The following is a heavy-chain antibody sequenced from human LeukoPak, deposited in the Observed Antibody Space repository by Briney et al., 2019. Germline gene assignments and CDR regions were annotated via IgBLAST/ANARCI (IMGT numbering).Heavy chain of an antibody. D-gene: IGHD6-19*01. CDR3: AKGGTPWLPLHYHFYMDV. CDR2: ISHTGSNT. Sequence: GGSLRLSCAASGFTFSSYGMSWVRQAPGKGLEWVSSISHTGSNTYYAESVKGRFSISRDNSKNTLYLQMNSLRAEDAALYYCAKGGTPWLPLHYHFYMDVWGKGTTVTVSS. CDR1: GFTFSSYG. V-gene: IGHV3-23*01. J-gene: IGHJ6*03.